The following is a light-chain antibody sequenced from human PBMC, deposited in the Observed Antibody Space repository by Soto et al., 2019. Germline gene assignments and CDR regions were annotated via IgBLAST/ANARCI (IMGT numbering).Light chain of an antibody. Sequence: DIKLTQSPSFLSASVEDRVTISCRASYAISSSLAWYQQEPGKPPKLLIYDSSTLQTGVPSRFTGSGSGRKFTLSISGLQFGDFATDFCRQLSHYPYTFGQGIKLEF. CDR1: YAISSS. J-gene: IGKJ2*01. V-gene: IGKV1-9*01. CDR3: RQLSHYPYT. CDR2: DSS.